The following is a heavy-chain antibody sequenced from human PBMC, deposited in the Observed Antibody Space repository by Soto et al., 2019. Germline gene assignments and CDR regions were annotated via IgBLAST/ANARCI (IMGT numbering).Heavy chain of an antibody. CDR2: IYYSGST. CDR1: GGSISSYY. CDR3: TPVGELSHGAFDI. D-gene: IGHD3-16*02. V-gene: IGHV4-59*08. Sequence: SETLSLTCTVSGGSISSYYWSWIRQPPGKGLEWIGYIYYSGSTNYNPSLKSRVTISVDTSKNQFSLKLSSVTAADTAVYYCTPVGELSHGAFDIWGQGTMVTVSS. J-gene: IGHJ3*02.